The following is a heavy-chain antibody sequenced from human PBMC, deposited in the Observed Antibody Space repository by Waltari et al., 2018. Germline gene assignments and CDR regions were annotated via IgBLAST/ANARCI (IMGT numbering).Heavy chain of an antibody. CDR3: ASGGDIVVVPAPSPHFDY. CDR1: GYSISSGYY. J-gene: IGHJ4*02. V-gene: IGHV4-38-2*01. D-gene: IGHD2-2*01. CDR2: IYHSGST. Sequence: QVQLQESGPGLVKPSETLSLTCAVSGYSISSGYYWGWIRQPPGKGLEWIGSIYHSGSTYYNPSLKSRVTISVDTSKNQFSLKLSSVTAADTAVYYCASGGDIVVVPAPSPHFDYWGQGTLVTVSS.